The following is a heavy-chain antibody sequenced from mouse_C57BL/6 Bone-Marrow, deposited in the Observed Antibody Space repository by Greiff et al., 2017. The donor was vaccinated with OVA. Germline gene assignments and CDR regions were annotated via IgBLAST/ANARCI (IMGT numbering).Heavy chain of an antibody. CDR3: TRERELYYYAMDY. V-gene: IGHV1-5*01. Sequence: VQLKESGPVLARPGASVKMSCKTSGYTFTSYWMHWVKQRPGQGLEWLGDIYPGNSDTRYNQQLTGKAILTAVTTASTAYLELSSLTNEDSAVYYCTRERELYYYAMDYWGQGTSVTVSS. CDR2: IYPGNSDT. D-gene: IGHD2-1*01. J-gene: IGHJ4*01. CDR1: GYTFTSYW.